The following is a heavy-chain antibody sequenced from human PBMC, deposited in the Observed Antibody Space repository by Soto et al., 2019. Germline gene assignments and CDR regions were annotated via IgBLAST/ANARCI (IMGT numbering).Heavy chain of an antibody. CDR2: INADNGDS. CDR1: GYAFTSYT. Sequence: QVQLVQSGAEVKKPGASVKVSCNPSGYAFTSYTMHWVRQAPGQGLEWMGWINADNGDSKYSQKFQGRVTITRDTPASISERELSSLRSEDTVVYYCARETGSGLLVDPGIFEYWGQGTLVTVSS. CDR3: ARETGSGLLVDPGIFEY. D-gene: IGHD2-15*01. V-gene: IGHV1-3*01. J-gene: IGHJ4*02.